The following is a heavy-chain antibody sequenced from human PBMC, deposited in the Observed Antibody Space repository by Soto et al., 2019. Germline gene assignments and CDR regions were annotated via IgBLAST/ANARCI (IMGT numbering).Heavy chain of an antibody. CDR1: GFTFSSYA. CDR3: AKGRIAVAAPYNWFDP. D-gene: IGHD6-19*01. V-gene: IGHV3-23*01. CDR2: ITGGGENT. Sequence: PGGSLRLSCAASGFTFSSYAMSWVRQAPGKGPEWVSSITGGGENTHYADSVKGRFTISRDNSMNTLSLQMNTLRVEDTAVYHCAKGRIAVAAPYNWFDPWGQGTQVTVSS. J-gene: IGHJ5*02.